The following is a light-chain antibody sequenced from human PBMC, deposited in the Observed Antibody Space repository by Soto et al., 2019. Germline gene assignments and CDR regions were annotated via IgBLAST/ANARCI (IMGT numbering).Light chain of an antibody. CDR3: QSYDIDVSAVV. J-gene: IGLJ2*01. CDR2: DNT. Sequence: QSVLTQPPSVSGAPGQSVTISCTGSSSSIGAGYDVHWYQQLPGAAPKLLIYDNTKRPSGVPDRFSGTKSGTSASLAITGLQAGDEADYYCQSYDIDVSAVVFGGGTKLTVL. CDR1: SSSIGAGYD. V-gene: IGLV1-40*01.